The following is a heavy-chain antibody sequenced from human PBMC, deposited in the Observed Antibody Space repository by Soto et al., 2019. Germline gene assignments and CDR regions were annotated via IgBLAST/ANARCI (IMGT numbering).Heavy chain of an antibody. CDR1: GGSISSYY. Sequence: QVQLQESGPGLVKPSATLSLTCTVPGGSISSYYWRWIRQPPGKGLEWIGYVYYSGSTNYNPSLKSRGTISVDTSKNQFSLKLSSMTAEDTGVDYCASYGSGSYSFVYWGQGSLVTVSS. V-gene: IGHV4-59*08. CDR3: ASYGSGSYSFVY. CDR2: VYYSGST. D-gene: IGHD3-10*01. J-gene: IGHJ4*02.